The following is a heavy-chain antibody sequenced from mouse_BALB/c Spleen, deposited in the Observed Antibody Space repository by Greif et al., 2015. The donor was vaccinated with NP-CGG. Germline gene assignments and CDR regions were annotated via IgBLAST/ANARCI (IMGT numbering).Heavy chain of an antibody. CDR3: ARQGVDY. CDR1: GFTFSSYA. V-gene: IGHV5-9-3*01. J-gene: IGHJ2*01. Sequence: EVKLVESGGGLVKPGGSLKLSCAASGFTFSSYAMSWVRQTPEKRLEWVATISSGGSYTYYPDSVKGRFTVSRDNAKNTLYLQMSSLRSEDTAMYYCARQGVDYWGQGTTLTVSS. CDR2: ISSGGSYT.